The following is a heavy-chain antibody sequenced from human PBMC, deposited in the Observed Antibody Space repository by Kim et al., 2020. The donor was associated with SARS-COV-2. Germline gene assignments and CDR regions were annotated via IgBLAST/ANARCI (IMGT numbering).Heavy chain of an antibody. D-gene: IGHD3-22*01. Sequence: YSPSFQGQVTISADKSISTAYLQWSSLKASDTAMYYCAWHYYDKQKGAFDIWGQGTMVTVSS. V-gene: IGHV5-51*01. CDR3: AWHYYDKQKGAFDI. J-gene: IGHJ3*02.